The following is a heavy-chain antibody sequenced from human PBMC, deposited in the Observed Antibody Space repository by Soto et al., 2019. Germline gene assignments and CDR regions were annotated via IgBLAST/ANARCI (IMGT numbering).Heavy chain of an antibody. D-gene: IGHD3-22*01. CDR3: ARHLHFYDSSGYYYGRSEYYFDY. Sequence: PSETLSLTCTVSGGSISSSCYYWGWIRQPPGKGLEWIGSIYYSGGTYYNPSLKSRVTISVDTSKNQFSLKLSSVTAADTAVYYCARHLHFYDSSGYYYGRSEYYFDYWGQGTLVTVSS. CDR1: GGSISSSCYY. CDR2: IYYSGGT. J-gene: IGHJ4*02. V-gene: IGHV4-39*01.